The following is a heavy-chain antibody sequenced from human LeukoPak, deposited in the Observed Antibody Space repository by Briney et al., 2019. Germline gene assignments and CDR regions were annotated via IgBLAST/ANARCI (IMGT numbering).Heavy chain of an antibody. CDR2: IIPIFGTA. Sequence: SVKVSCKASGGTFSSYAISWVRQAPGHRREWMGGIIPIFGTANYAQKFQGRVTITTDEFTSTAYMELSSLRSEDTAVYYCARGFYGDYYNFDYGGQGTLVTVSS. CDR3: ARGFYGDYYNFDY. V-gene: IGHV1-69*05. J-gene: IGHJ4*02. CDR1: GGTFSSYA. D-gene: IGHD4-17*01.